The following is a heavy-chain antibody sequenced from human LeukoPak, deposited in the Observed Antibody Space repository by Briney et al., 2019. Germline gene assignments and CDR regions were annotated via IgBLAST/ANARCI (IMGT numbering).Heavy chain of an antibody. J-gene: IGHJ4*02. V-gene: IGHV3-7*01. CDR2: IKNDGTVE. D-gene: IGHD5-18*01. CDR1: GFTFSYHW. CDR3: AKDSYSKRDY. Sequence: GGSLTLSCAASGFTFSYHWMTWVRQAPGKGLEWVANIKNDGTVENYVDSVKGRFTISRDNAKNSLYLQMNSLRAEDTGVYYCAKDSYSKRDYWGQGVLVTVSS.